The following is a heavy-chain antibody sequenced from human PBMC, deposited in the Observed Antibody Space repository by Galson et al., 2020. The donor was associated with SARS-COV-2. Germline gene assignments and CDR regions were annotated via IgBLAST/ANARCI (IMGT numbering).Heavy chain of an antibody. Sequence: LSLTCAASGFTFSSYGMHWVRQAPGKGLEWVAVIWYDGSNKYYADSVKGRFTISRDNSKNTLYLQMNSLRAEDTAVYYCARCPSYYYGMDVWGQGTTVTVSS. CDR1: GFTFSSYG. CDR3: ARCPSYYYGMDV. CDR2: IWYDGSNK. V-gene: IGHV3-33*01. J-gene: IGHJ6*02.